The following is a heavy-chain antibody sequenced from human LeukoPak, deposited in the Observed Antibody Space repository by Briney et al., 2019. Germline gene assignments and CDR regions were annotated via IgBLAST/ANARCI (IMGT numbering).Heavy chain of an antibody. CDR1: GGSITYSHYY. J-gene: IGHJ4*02. CDR3: ARVSEISPSYYYDSSGYYYFDY. V-gene: IGHV4-61*05. D-gene: IGHD3-22*01. Sequence: SETLSLTCSVSGGSITYSHYYWGWVRQPPGKGLEWIGYIYYSGSTNYNPSLKSRVTISVDTSKNQFSLKLSSVTAADTAVYYCARVSEISPSYYYDSSGYYYFDYWGQGTLVTVSS. CDR2: IYYSGST.